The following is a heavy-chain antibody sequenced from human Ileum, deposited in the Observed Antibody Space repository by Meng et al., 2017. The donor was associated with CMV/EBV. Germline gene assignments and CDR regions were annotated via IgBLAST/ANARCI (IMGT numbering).Heavy chain of an antibody. CDR1: GFAFNAHS. J-gene: IGHJ4*02. V-gene: IGHV3-30*02. CDR2: IRFDGSNE. D-gene: IGHD3-16*01. Sequence: GESLKISCAASGFAFNAHSVHWVRQFPGQGLEWGAVIRFDGSNENYADSVRGRFIISRDNSKNTLSLQMNILRPEDTAVYFCATDRAQSGGYYFDFWGQGTLVTVSS. CDR3: ATDRAQSGGYYFDF.